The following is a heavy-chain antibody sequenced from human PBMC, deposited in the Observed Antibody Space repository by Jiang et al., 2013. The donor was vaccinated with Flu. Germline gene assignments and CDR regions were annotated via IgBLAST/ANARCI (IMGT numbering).Heavy chain of an antibody. V-gene: IGHV5-51*01. D-gene: IGHD5-12*01. CDR2: IYPGDSDT. Sequence: IGWVRQMPGKGLEWMGIIYPGDSDTRYSPSFQGQVTISADKSISTAYLQWSSLKASDTAMYYCATSGPRYSGYDDYFDYWGQGTLVTVSS. CDR3: ATSGPRYSGYDDYFDY. J-gene: IGHJ4*02.